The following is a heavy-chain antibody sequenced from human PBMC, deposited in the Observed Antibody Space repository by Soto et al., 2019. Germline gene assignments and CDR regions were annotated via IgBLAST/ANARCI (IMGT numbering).Heavy chain of an antibody. J-gene: IGHJ4*02. D-gene: IGHD6-13*01. CDR3: ARDAGFDY. V-gene: IGHV4-61*01. Sequence: SETLSLTFTVSGGSVSSGSYYWSWIRQPPGKGLEWIGYIYYSGSTNYNPSLKSRVTISVDTSKNQFSLKLSSVTAADTAVYYCARDAGFDYWGQGTLVTVSS. CDR2: IYYSGST. CDR1: GGSVSSGSYY.